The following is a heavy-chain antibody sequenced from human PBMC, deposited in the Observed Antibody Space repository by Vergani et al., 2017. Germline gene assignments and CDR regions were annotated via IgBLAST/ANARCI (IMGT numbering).Heavy chain of an antibody. CDR3: ARDLRLLYNRFDP. D-gene: IGHD1-14*01. J-gene: IGHJ5*02. CDR2: TWYDGNNK. CDR1: GFTFNQYG. Sequence: QLQLVESGGGVVQPGRSLILSCAASGFTFNQYGMHWVRQAPGKGLEWVAVTWYDGNNKQYADSVKGRFTISRDNSKSTMYLQMNSLRDEDTGVYYCARDLRLLYNRFDPWGQGTLVTVSS. V-gene: IGHV3-33*01.